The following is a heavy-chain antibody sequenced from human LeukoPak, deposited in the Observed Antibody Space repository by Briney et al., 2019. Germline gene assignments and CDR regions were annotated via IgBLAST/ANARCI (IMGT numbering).Heavy chain of an antibody. J-gene: IGHJ4*02. CDR2: FDPEDGET. CDR3: ARDGQYYYDSSGYWFPDY. CDR1: GYTLTELS. Sequence: SSVKVSCKVSGYTLTELSMHWVRQAPGKGLEWMGGFDPEDGETIYAQKFQGRVTMTEDTSTDTAYMELSSLRSEDTAVYYCARDGQYYYDSSGYWFPDYWGQGTLVTVSS. V-gene: IGHV1-24*01. D-gene: IGHD3-22*01.